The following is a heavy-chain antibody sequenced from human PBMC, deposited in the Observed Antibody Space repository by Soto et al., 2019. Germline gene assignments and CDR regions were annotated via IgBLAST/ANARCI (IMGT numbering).Heavy chain of an antibody. CDR2: IHSDGSST. CDR1: GFTFSYYW. J-gene: IGHJ3*01. CDR3: ARGARGVFDL. Sequence: EVQLVESGGGLVRPGGSLRLSCAASGFTFSYYWMHWVRQAPGKGLVWVSRIHSDGSSTTYADFVKGRFIISRDNARNTVDLQMNSVRVEDRAVYYCARGARGVFDLWGQGTVVTVSS. D-gene: IGHD1-26*01. V-gene: IGHV3-74*01.